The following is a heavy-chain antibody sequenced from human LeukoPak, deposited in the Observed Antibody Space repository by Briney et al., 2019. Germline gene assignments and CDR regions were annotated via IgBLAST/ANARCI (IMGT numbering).Heavy chain of an antibody. CDR1: GFTSSSYS. D-gene: IGHD6-19*01. CDR3: ARATGYSSGWENFFDY. Sequence: GGSLRLSCAASGFTSSSYSMNWVRQAPGKGLEWVSSISTSNNYTSYADSVKGRFTISRDNAKNSLYLQMNSLRAEDTALYFCARATGYSSGWENFFDYWGQATLVTVSS. V-gene: IGHV3-21*01. J-gene: IGHJ4*02. CDR2: ISTSNNYT.